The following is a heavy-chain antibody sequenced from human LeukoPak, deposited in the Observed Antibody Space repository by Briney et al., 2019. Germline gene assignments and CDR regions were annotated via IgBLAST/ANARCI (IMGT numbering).Heavy chain of an antibody. CDR2: IKRETDGGTI. D-gene: IGHD5-12*01. V-gene: IGHV3-15*01. Sequence: GGSLRLSCAASGFTLNNAWMSWVRQAPGKGLEWLGRIKRETDGGTIDYAAPVKGRFTISRDDSRNTLYLQMDSLKIEDTAVYYCARDRYSGVYWGQGTLVTVSS. CDR3: ARDRYSGVY. J-gene: IGHJ4*02. CDR1: GFTLNNAW.